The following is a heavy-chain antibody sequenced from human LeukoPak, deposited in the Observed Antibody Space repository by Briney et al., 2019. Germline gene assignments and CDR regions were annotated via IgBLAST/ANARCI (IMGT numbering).Heavy chain of an antibody. Sequence: GRSLRLSCAASGFTFSSYAMHWVRQAPGKGLEWVAVISYDGSNKYYADSVKGRFTISRDNSKNTLYLQMNSLRAEDTAVYYCARDSVDCTNGVCDYYCYGMDVWGQGTTVTVSS. CDR2: ISYDGSNK. CDR3: ARDSVDCTNGVCDYYCYGMDV. J-gene: IGHJ6*02. CDR1: GFTFSSYA. D-gene: IGHD2-8*01. V-gene: IGHV3-30-3*01.